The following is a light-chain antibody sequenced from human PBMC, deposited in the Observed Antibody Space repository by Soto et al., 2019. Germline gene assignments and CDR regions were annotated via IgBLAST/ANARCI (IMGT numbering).Light chain of an antibody. Sequence: DIQMTQSPSTLSASVGDRVTITCRASQSISSWLAWYQQKPGRAPKLLIYKASSLESGVPSRFSGSGSETESTLTFSSLQPDDFATYYCQQYNSYPSTFGPGTKVDIK. V-gene: IGKV1-5*03. CDR2: KAS. CDR3: QQYNSYPST. J-gene: IGKJ3*01. CDR1: QSISSW.